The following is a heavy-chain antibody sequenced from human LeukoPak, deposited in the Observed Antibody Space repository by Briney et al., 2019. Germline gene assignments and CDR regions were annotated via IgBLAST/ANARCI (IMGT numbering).Heavy chain of an antibody. D-gene: IGHD3-22*01. CDR2: IKSKADGGTT. CDR3: TTEDYYDSSGYYYAAFDI. Sequence: GGSLRLSCAASGFTFSTYSMSWVRQAPGKGLEWVGRIKSKADGGTTDNAAPVKGRFTISRDDSKNTLYLQMNSLKTEDTAVYYCTTEDYYDSSGYYYAAFDIWGQGTMVTVSS. J-gene: IGHJ3*02. V-gene: IGHV3-15*01. CDR1: GFTFSTYS.